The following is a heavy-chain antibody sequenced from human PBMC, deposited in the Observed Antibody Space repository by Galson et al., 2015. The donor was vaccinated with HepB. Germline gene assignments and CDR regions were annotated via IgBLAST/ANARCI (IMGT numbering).Heavy chain of an antibody. CDR3: VTEQRSRGLGTGTFRGPTYFFAY. J-gene: IGHJ4*02. CDR1: GFTFSDAW. D-gene: IGHD3-16*01. CDR2: IKSKTDGGTV. Sequence: SLRLSCAASGFTFSDAWMHWVRQAPGKGLEWVGRIKSKTDGGTVDYAAPVKGRFTMSRDDPKNTLHLQMNSLQTEDTATYYCVTEQRSRGLGTGTFRGPTYFFAYWGQGALVTVSS. V-gene: IGHV3-15*01.